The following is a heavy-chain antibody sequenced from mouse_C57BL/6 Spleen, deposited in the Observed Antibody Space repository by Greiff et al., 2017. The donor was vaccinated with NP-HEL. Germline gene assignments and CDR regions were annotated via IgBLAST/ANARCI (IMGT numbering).Heavy chain of an antibody. CDR3: ARRDYYYGSSYWYFDV. V-gene: IGHV5-17*01. CDR2: ISSGSSTI. D-gene: IGHD1-1*01. J-gene: IGHJ1*03. CDR1: GFTFSDYG. Sequence: EVKLVESGGGLVKPGGSLKLSCAASGFTFSDYGMHWVRQAPEKGLEWVAYISSGSSTIYYADTVKGRFTISRDNAKNTLFLQMTSLRSEDTAMYYGARRDYYYGSSYWYFDVWGTGTTVTVSS.